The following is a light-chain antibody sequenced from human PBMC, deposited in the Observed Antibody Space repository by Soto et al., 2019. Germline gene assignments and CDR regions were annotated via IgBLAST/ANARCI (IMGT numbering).Light chain of an antibody. CDR1: QSINNNY. CDR3: QQYGASPLT. Sequence: EIVLTQSPGTLSLSPGDGATLSCRASQSINNNYLAWYQQKPGQAPRLLISVASRRATGIPDRFSGSGSGTVFTLTITSLEPEDFAVYYCQQYGASPLTFGQGTQVDFK. V-gene: IGKV3-20*01. CDR2: VAS. J-gene: IGKJ1*01.